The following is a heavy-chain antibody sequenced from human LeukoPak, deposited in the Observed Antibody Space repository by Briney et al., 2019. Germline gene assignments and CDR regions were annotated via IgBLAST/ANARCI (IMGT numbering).Heavy chain of an antibody. Sequence: SETLSLTCTVSGDSINSDYWSWIRQPPGKGLEWIGFIYYSGSTNYNPSLESRVTISVDTSKSQFSLKLRSVTAADTAVYYCARHLGHYGEGGWYYYYIDVWGKGTTVTVSS. J-gene: IGHJ6*03. D-gene: IGHD4-17*01. V-gene: IGHV4-59*08. CDR1: GDSINSDY. CDR3: ARHLGHYGEGGWYYYYIDV. CDR2: IYYSGST.